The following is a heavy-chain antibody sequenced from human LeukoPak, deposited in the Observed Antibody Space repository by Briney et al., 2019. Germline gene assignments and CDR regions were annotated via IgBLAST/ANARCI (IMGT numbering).Heavy chain of an antibody. J-gene: IGHJ4*02. CDR1: GFTFSSYT. Sequence: GGSLRLSCAASGFTFSSYTMNWVRQAPGKGLEWVSSISTSSSYIYYADSVKGRFTISRDNAKNSLYLQMNSLRAEDTAVYYCARDMTYSSSFVIDYWGQGTLVTVSS. V-gene: IGHV3-21*01. CDR2: ISTSSSYI. CDR3: ARDMTYSSSFVIDY. D-gene: IGHD6-6*01.